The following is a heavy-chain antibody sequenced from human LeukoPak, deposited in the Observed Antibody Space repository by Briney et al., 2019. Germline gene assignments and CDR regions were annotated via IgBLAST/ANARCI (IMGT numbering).Heavy chain of an antibody. CDR1: GFTFSRYW. V-gene: IGHV3-7*05. CDR2: IKQDGSEI. D-gene: IGHD6-19*01. Sequence: GGSLRLSCAASGFTFSRYWMSWVRQAPGKGLEWVANIKQDGSEIYYVASVRGRFTVSRDNAKNSLSLQMNSLRADDTAVYYCARHWWDSSGSYHFDYWGQGTLVTVSS. CDR3: ARHWWDSSGSYHFDY. J-gene: IGHJ4*02.